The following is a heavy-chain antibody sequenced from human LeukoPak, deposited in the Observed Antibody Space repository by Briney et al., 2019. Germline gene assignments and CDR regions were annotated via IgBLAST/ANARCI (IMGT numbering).Heavy chain of an antibody. D-gene: IGHD3-22*01. J-gene: IGHJ3*01. V-gene: IGHV3-15*05. CDR3: TTLFQHYYYDSSGYYRDAFDV. CDR2: IRSKTDGGTT. CDR1: GFAFSHAW. Sequence: PGGSLRLSCAASGFAFSHAWMSWVRQVPGKGLEWVGRIRSKTDGGTTDYAAPVKGRFTISRDDSKNTLYLQMNSLRTEDTAVYYCTTLFQHYYYDSSGYYRDAFDVWGRGTLVTVSS.